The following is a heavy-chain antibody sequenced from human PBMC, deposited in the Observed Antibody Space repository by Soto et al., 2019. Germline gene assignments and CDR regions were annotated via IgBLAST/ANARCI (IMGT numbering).Heavy chain of an antibody. CDR1: GCTFSNAW. J-gene: IGHJ4*02. CDR3: TTVDAVVLN. V-gene: IGHV3-15*01. D-gene: IGHD6-19*01. Sequence: PGGSLRLSCAASGCTFSNAWMSWVRQAPGGGLEWVGRIKRNIDGGTTDYAAPVKGRFAISRDDSNSILYLEMNSLRSEDTAVYYCTTVDAVVLNWGQGLLVTVSS. CDR2: IKRNIDGGTT.